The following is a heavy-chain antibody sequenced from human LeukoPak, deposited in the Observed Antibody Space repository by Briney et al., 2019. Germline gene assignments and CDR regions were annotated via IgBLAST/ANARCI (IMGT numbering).Heavy chain of an antibody. V-gene: IGHV7-4-1*02. D-gene: IGHD1-26*01. CDR1: GYTFNTYG. CDR3: ARVYRGPHDRRESGANFDY. J-gene: IGHJ4*02. Sequence: ASVKVSCKASGYTFNTYGITWVRQAPGQGLEWMGWINTNTGNPTYAQGFTGRFVFSLDTSVSTAYLQISSLKAEDTAVYYCARVYRGPHDRRESGANFDYWGQGTLVTVSS. CDR2: INTNTGNP.